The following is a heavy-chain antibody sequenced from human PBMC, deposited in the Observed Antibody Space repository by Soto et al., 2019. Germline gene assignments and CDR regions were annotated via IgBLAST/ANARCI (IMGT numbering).Heavy chain of an antibody. CDR1: GFTFSSYA. V-gene: IGHV3-30-3*01. CDR3: ARSEEVVVPLDY. Sequence: QVQLVESGGGVVQPGRSLRLSCAASGFTFSSYAMHWVRQAPGKGLEWVAVISYDGSNKYYADSVKGRFTISRDNSKNPLYLQMNSLRAEDTAVYYCARSEEVVVPLDYWGQGTLVTVSS. D-gene: IGHD3-22*01. J-gene: IGHJ4*02. CDR2: ISYDGSNK.